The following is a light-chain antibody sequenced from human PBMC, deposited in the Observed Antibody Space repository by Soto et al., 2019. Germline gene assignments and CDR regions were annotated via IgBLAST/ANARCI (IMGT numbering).Light chain of an antibody. CDR1: QGISNY. V-gene: IGKV1-27*01. CDR2: AAS. Sequence: DIQMTQSPSSLSVSVGDRVTITRRASQGISNYLAWYQQKPGKVPKLLIYAASTLQSGVPSRFSGSGSGTDFTLTINSLQPEDVATHYCQKYNSALITFGQGTRLEIK. J-gene: IGKJ5*01. CDR3: QKYNSALIT.